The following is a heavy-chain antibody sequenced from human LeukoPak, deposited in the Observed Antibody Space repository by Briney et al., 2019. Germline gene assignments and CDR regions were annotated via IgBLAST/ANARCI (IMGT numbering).Heavy chain of an antibody. CDR3: ARHGRWFGELSGNWFDP. V-gene: IGHV4-34*01. D-gene: IGHD3-10*01. Sequence: PSETLSLTCAVYGGSFSGYYWSWIRQPPGKGLEWIGEINHSGSTNYNPSLKSRVTISVDTSKNQFSLKLSSVTAADTAVYYCARHGRWFGELSGNWFDPWGQGTLVTVSS. CDR1: GGSFSGYY. CDR2: INHSGST. J-gene: IGHJ5*02.